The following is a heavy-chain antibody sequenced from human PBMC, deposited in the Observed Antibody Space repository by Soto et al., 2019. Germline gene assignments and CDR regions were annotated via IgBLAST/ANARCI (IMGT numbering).Heavy chain of an antibody. D-gene: IGHD3-10*01. CDR2: ISYDGSNK. V-gene: IGHV3-30-3*01. Sequence: QVQLVESGGGVVQPGRSLRLSCAASGFTFSSYAMHWVRQAPGKGLEWVAVISYDGSNKYYADSVKGRFTISRDNSKNTLYMQMNNLRAEDTAVDYCGTTTYYYGSGSYYNDWGQGTLVTVSS. CDR3: GTTTYYYGSGSYYND. CDR1: GFTFSSYA. J-gene: IGHJ4*02.